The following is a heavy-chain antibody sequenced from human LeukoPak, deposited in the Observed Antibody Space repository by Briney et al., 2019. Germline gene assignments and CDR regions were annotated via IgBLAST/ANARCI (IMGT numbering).Heavy chain of an antibody. CDR3: ARYYCGRTYCPGIDY. CDR2: IYYSGSA. J-gene: IGHJ4*02. V-gene: IGHV4-30-4*01. Sequence: KPSETLSLTCTVSGGSISSGDYYWSWIRQPPGKGLEWVGYIYYSGSAYYNPSLKSRLIISLDTSNNQFSLKLTSVTAADTAVYYCARYYCGRTYCPGIDYWGQGTLVTVSS. CDR1: GGSISSGDYY. D-gene: IGHD2-2*01.